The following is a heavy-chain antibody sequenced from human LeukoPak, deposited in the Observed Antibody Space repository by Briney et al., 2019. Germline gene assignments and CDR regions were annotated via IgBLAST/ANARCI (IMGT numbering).Heavy chain of an antibody. Sequence: GGSLRLSCAASGFTFSSYSMNWVRQAPGKGLEWVSFISSSSSNIYYADSVKGRFTISRDNAKNSLYLQMNSLRAEDTAVYYCARDAGYYYDSTHKGVEVEHAFDIWGQGTMVTVSS. J-gene: IGHJ3*02. CDR2: ISSSSSNI. V-gene: IGHV3-48*04. D-gene: IGHD3-22*01. CDR3: ARDAGYYYDSTHKGVEVEHAFDI. CDR1: GFTFSSYS.